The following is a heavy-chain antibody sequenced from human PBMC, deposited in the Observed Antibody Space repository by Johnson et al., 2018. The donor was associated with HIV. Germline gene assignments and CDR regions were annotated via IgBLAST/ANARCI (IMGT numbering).Heavy chain of an antibody. CDR2: ISSSGGSI. Sequence: QVQLVESGGGVVQPGGSLRLSCAASGFIFSDYYMSWIRQAPGKGLEWVSYISSSGGSIYYADSVKGRFTISRDNAKNSLYLQMNSLRAEDTAVYYCARDPAHCGGDCYPSDAFDIWGQGTMVTVSS. CDR1: GFIFSDYY. V-gene: IGHV3-11*04. D-gene: IGHD2-21*02. CDR3: ARDPAHCGGDCYPSDAFDI. J-gene: IGHJ3*02.